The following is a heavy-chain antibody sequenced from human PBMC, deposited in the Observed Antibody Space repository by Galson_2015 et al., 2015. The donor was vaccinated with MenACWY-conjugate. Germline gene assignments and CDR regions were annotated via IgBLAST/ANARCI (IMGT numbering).Heavy chain of an antibody. CDR1: GGSISSYY. V-gene: IGHV4-59*01. D-gene: IGHD3-10*01. CDR3: ARDSHYGSGSLDY. J-gene: IGHJ4*02. CDR2: IYYSGST. Sequence: ETLSLTCSVSGGSISSYYWSWIRQPPGQGLEWIGYIYYSGSTNYNPFLKSRVTISVDTSKNQFSLKLNSVTAADTAVYYCARDSHYGSGSLDYWGQGTLVTVSS.